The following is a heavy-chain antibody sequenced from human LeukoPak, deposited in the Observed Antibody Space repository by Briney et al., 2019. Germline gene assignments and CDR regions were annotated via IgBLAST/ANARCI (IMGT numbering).Heavy chain of an antibody. Sequence: ASVKVSCKASGYTFTSYYMHWVRQAPGQGLEWMGIINPSGGSTSYAQKFQGRVTVTRDTSTSTVHMELSGLRSEDTAVYYCSRDQEGFDYWGQGTLVTVSS. CDR3: SRDQEGFDY. V-gene: IGHV1-46*01. J-gene: IGHJ4*02. CDR1: GYTFTSYY. CDR2: INPSGGST.